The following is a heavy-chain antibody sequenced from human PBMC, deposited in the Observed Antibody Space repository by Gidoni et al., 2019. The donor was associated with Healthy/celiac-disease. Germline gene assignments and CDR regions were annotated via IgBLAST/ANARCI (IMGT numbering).Heavy chain of an antibody. CDR2: INHSGST. J-gene: IGHJ2*01. CDR1: GGSFSGYY. Sequence: QVQLQPWGAGLLKPSETLSLTCAVYGGSFSGYYWSWIRQPQGKGLEWIGEINHSGSTNYNPSLKSRVTISVDTSKNQFSLKLSSVTAADTAVYYCARGRSIAAAGRGWYFDLWGRGTLVTVSS. D-gene: IGHD6-13*01. V-gene: IGHV4-34*01. CDR3: ARGRSIAAAGRGWYFDL.